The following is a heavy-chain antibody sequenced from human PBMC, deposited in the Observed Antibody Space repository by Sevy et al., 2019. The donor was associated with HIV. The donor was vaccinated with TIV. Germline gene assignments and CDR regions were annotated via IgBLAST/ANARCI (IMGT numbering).Heavy chain of an antibody. CDR2: IKQDGSEK. J-gene: IGHJ6*02. CDR1: GFTFSSYW. Sequence: GGSLRLSCAASGFTFSSYWMSWVRQAPGKGLEWVANIKQDGSEKYYVDSVKGRFTISRDNAKNSLYLQMNSLRPEDTAVYYCAGDRGVGTSSYGMHVWGQGTTVTVSS. D-gene: IGHD1-26*01. V-gene: IGHV3-7*01. CDR3: AGDRGVGTSSYGMHV.